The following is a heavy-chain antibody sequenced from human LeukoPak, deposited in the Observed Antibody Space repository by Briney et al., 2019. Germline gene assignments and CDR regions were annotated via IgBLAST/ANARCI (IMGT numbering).Heavy chain of an antibody. V-gene: IGHV3-30-3*01. D-gene: IGHD6-13*01. J-gene: IGHJ4*02. CDR2: ISYDGSNK. CDR3: ARDAKSYSSSWYFKE. Sequence: GGSLRLSCAASGFTFSSHAMHWVRQAPGKGLEWVAVISYDGSNKYYADSVKGRFTISRDNSKNTLYLQMNSLRAEDTAVYYCARDAKSYSSSWYFKEWGQGTLVTVSS. CDR1: GFTFSSHA.